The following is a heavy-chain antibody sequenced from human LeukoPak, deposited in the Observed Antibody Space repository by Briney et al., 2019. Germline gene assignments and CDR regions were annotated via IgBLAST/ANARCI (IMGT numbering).Heavy chain of an antibody. CDR1: GGSISTFY. CDR3: ARQNYDVRAYRYYGVDV. CDR2: IFHTGSN. V-gene: IGHV4-59*08. D-gene: IGHD3-22*01. J-gene: IGHJ6*02. Sequence: PSETLSLTCTISGGSISTFYWSWIRQSPVKGLEWIGYIFHTGSNDYNPSLKSRITISVDTSKNQFSLKLNSVTAADTAVYYCARQNYDVRAYRYYGVDVWGQGTTVTVSS.